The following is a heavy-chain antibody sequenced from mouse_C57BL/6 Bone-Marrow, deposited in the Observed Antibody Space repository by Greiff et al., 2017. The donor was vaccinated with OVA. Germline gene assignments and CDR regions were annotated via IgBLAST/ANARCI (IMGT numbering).Heavy chain of an antibody. CDR3: ARKGRYCGSSTPFAY. Sequence: QVQLQQPGAELVMPGASVKLSCKASGYTFTSYWMHWVKQRPGQGLEWIGEIDPSDSYTNYNQKFKGKSTLTVDKSSSTAYMQLSSLTSEDSAVYYCARKGRYCGSSTPFAYWGQGTVVTVSA. V-gene: IGHV1-69*01. D-gene: IGHD1-1*01. J-gene: IGHJ3*01. CDR1: GYTFTSYW. CDR2: IDPSDSYT.